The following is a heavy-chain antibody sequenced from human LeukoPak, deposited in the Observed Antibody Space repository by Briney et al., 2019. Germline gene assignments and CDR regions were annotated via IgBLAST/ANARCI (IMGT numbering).Heavy chain of an antibody. CDR1: GGSISSGDYY. CDR3: ARARYSSSWPGIYYYYGMDV. D-gene: IGHD6-13*01. CDR2: IYYSGST. Sequence: SETLSLTCTVSGGSISSGDYYWSWIRQPPGKGLEWIGYIYYSGSTYYNPSLKSRVTISVDTSKNQLSLKLSSVTAADTAVYYCARARYSSSWPGIYYYYGMDVWGQGTTVTVSS. J-gene: IGHJ6*02. V-gene: IGHV4-30-4*01.